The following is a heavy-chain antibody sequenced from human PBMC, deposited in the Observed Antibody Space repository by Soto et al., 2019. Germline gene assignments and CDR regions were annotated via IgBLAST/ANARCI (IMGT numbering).Heavy chain of an antibody. CDR3: ARLGHQIREGGIIAMSGPDT. J-gene: IGHJ5*02. D-gene: IGHD6-19*01. Sequence: EVQLVQSGAEVKKAGESLKISCKASGYTFTNYWIGWVRQKPGKGLEWMGIIYPGDSETNYSPSFQGQVTMSADKSINTVYLQWSSLRASGTAMYYCARLGHQIREGGIIAMSGPDTWGQGTLVTVSS. V-gene: IGHV5-51*01. CDR1: GYTFTNYW. CDR2: IYPGDSET.